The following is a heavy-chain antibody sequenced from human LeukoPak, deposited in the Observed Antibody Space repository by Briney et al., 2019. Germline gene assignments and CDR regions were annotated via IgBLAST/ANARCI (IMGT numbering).Heavy chain of an antibody. V-gene: IGHV3-20*04. CDR1: GFTFDDYG. CDR3: ARGGGYCSSTSCYVPSNPFDY. J-gene: IGHJ4*02. CDR2: INWNGGST. Sequence: GGSLRLSCAASGFTFDDYGMSWVRQAPGKGLEWVSGINWNGGSTGYADSVKGRFTISRDNAKNSLYLQMNSLRAEDTALYYCARGGGYCSSTSCYVPSNPFDYWGQGTLVTVSS. D-gene: IGHD2-2*01.